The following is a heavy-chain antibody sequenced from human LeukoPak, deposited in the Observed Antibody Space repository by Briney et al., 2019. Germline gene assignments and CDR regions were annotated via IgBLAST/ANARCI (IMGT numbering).Heavy chain of an antibody. J-gene: IGHJ6*02. Sequence: GGSLRLSCAASGFTFSSYAMSWVCQAPGKGLEWVGRIKSKTDGGTTDYTAPVKGRFTISRDDSKNTLYLQMNSLKTEDTAVYYCTTGPFDYYGSASYLANGMDVWGQGTTVTVSS. D-gene: IGHD3-10*01. V-gene: IGHV3-15*01. CDR1: GFTFSSYA. CDR2: IKSKTDGGTT. CDR3: TTGPFDYYGSASYLANGMDV.